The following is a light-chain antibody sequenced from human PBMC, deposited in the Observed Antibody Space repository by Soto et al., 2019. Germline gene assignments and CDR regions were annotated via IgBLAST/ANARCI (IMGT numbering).Light chain of an antibody. CDR1: KSISSY. J-gene: IGKJ2*01. CDR2: AAS. V-gene: IGKV1-39*01. Sequence: DIQRTQSPSSLSASVGYRFTITCRASKSISSYLNWYQQKPGKAPKLLIYAASSLQSGVPSRFSGSGSGTDFTLTISSLQPEDFATYYCQQSYSTPYTFGQGTKLEIK. CDR3: QQSYSTPYT.